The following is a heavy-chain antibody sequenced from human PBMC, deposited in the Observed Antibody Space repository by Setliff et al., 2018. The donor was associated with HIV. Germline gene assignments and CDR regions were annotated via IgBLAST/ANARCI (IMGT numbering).Heavy chain of an antibody. J-gene: IGHJ5*02. CDR2: IYSGGIT. Sequence: SETLSLTCAVSGGSISSAYWSWVRQPPGKGLEWIGYIYSGGITKYSPSLKSRVTISVDTSKNRFSLTLRSVTAADTAVYYCARTRSGTYFGEMNWFDPWGQGILVTVS. V-gene: IGHV4-59*08. D-gene: IGHD3-10*01. CDR3: ARTRSGTYFGEMNWFDP. CDR1: GGSISSAY.